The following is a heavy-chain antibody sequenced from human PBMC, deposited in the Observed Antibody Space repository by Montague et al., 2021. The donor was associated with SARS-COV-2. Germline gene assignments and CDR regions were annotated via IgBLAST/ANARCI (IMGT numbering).Heavy chain of an antibody. CDR3: AKAHNILMIYAKAGGFDY. V-gene: IGHV3-48*03. J-gene: IGHJ4*02. CDR2: ISSSGSTI. D-gene: IGHD2-8*01. CDR1: GFTFSSYE. Sequence: SLRLSCAASGFTFSSYEMNWVRQAPGKGLEWVSYISSSGSTIYYADSVKGRFSISRDYSKNTLYLQMNSLRPEDTAFYYCAKAHNILMIYAKAGGFDYWGQGTLVSVSS.